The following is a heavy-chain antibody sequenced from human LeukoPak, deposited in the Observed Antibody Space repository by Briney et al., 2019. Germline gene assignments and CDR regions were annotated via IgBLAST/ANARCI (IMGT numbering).Heavy chain of an antibody. CDR3: AKAGIVGASFWYFDL. CDR2: ISGSGGST. J-gene: IGHJ2*01. D-gene: IGHD1-26*01. V-gene: IGHV3-23*01. CDR1: GLTFSSYA. Sequence: GGSLRLSCAASGLTFSSYAMSWVRQAPGKGLEWVSAISGSGGSTYYADSVKGRFTISRDNSKNTLYLQMNSLRAEDTAVYYCAKAGIVGASFWYFDLWGRGTLVTVSS.